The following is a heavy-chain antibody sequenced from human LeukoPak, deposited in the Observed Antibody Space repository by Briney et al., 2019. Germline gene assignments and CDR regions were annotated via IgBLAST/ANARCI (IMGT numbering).Heavy chain of an antibody. CDR3: ARGYSSGWYGGGAEYFQH. CDR2: ISYDGSNK. J-gene: IGHJ1*01. CDR1: GFTFSSYA. D-gene: IGHD6-19*01. Sequence: GGSLRLSCAASGFTFSSYAMHWVRQAPGKGLEWVAVISYDGSNKYYADSVKGRFTISRDNSKNTLYLQMNSLRAEDTAVYYCARGYSSGWYGGGAEYFQHWGQGTLVTVSS. V-gene: IGHV3-30-3*01.